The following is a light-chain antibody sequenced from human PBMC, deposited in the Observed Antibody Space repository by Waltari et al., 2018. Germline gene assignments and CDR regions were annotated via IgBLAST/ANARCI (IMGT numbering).Light chain of an antibody. CDR1: QTVSNH. CDR2: AAS. J-gene: IGKJ4*01. CDR3: QQGYSTPPT. Sequence: DIQMIQSPSSLSASVGDRVTITCRASQTVSNHLNWYQQKTGKAPKLLIYAASSLQSGIPSRFSGSGSGTDFTLTISTLQPEDFATYYCQQGYSTPPTFGGGTKVEIK. V-gene: IGKV1-39*01.